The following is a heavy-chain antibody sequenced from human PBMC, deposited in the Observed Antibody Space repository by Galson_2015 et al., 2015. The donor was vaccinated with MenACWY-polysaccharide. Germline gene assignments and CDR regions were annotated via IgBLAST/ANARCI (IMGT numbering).Heavy chain of an antibody. V-gene: IGHV3-23*01. CDR1: EFSFSNYP. D-gene: IGHD6-19*01. J-gene: IGHJ3*02. CDR3: ARGSSRIVFHAFDI. CDR2: ITKSGDRT. Sequence: SLRLSCAASEFSFSNYPMSWVRQAPGKGLEWVSFITKSGDRTNYADSVKGRFTISRDNSKNTLYLEMNSLRAEDTAVYYCARGSSRIVFHAFDIWGQGTMVTVSS.